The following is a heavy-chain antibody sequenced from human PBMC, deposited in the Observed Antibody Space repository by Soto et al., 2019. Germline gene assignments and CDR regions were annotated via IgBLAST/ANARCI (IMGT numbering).Heavy chain of an antibody. CDR3: ARGRGGIAAAHDLYYYYYGMDV. CDR1: GGSISSSSYY. J-gene: IGHJ6*02. Sequence: PSETLSLTCTVSGGSISSSSYYWGWIRQPPGKGLEWIGSIYYSGSTYYNPSLKSRVTISVDTSKNQFSLKLSSVTAADTAVYYCARGRGGIAAAHDLYYYYYGMDVWGQGTTVTVSS. D-gene: IGHD6-13*01. V-gene: IGHV4-39*01. CDR2: IYYSGST.